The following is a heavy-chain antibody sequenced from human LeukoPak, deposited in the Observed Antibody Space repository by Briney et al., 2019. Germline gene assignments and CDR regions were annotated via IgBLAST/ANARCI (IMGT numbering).Heavy chain of an antibody. CDR2: IVGSGGST. Sequence: GASLRLSCAASGFTFSNYAMSWVRQAPGKGLEWVSAIVGSGGSTYYADSVKGRFSISRDNSKNTLFLQMNSLRVEDTALYYCSRWGDYDVLTGYYDSDFWGQGTLVTVSS. J-gene: IGHJ4*02. V-gene: IGHV3-23*01. CDR3: SRWGDYDVLTGYYDSDF. D-gene: IGHD3-9*01. CDR1: GFTFSNYA.